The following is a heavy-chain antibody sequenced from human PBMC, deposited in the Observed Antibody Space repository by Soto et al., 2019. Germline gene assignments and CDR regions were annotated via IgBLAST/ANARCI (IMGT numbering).Heavy chain of an antibody. J-gene: IGHJ4*02. CDR1: GFTFSSYG. V-gene: IGHV3-30*18. Sequence: ESGGGVVQPGRSLRLSCAASGFTFSSYGMHWVRQAPGKGLEWVAVISYDGSNKYYADSVKGRFTISRDNSKNTLYLQMNSLRAEDTAVYYCAKGDNDFSVDNIWGQGTLVTVSS. D-gene: IGHD3-3*01. CDR2: ISYDGSNK. CDR3: AKGDNDFSVDNI.